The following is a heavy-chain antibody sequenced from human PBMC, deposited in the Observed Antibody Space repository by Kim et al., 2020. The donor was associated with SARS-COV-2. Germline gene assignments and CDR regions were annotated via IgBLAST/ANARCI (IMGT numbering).Heavy chain of an antibody. CDR3: ARDPAPPYYDILTGYDR. D-gene: IGHD3-9*01. CDR1: GFTFSSYW. J-gene: IGHJ5*02. V-gene: IGHV3-74*01. Sequence: GGSLRLSCAASGFTFSSYWMHWVRQAPGKGLVWVSRINSDGSSTSYADSVKGRFTISRDNAKNTLYLQMNSLRAEDTAVYYCARDPAPPYYDILTGYDRWGQGTLVTVSS. CDR2: INSDGSST.